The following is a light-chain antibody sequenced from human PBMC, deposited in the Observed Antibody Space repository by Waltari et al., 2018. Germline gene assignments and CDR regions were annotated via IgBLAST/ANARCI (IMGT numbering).Light chain of an antibody. J-gene: IGKJ2*01. CDR2: KVS. CDR3: IQATHPGVTN. V-gene: IGKV2-30*02. CDR1: HSLVHITGNTY. Sequence: DVVMTQSPLSLPVTLGQPASISCRSSHSLVHITGNTYLHWFQQRPGQSPRRLIYKVSNRDSGVPDRFSGSGSGTDFTLKISRVEAEDVGVYYCIQATHPGVTNFGQGTTLEIK.